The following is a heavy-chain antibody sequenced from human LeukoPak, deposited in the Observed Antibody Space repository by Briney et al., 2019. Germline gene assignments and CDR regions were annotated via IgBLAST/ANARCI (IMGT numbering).Heavy chain of an antibody. D-gene: IGHD2-15*01. CDR1: GGSISSGDYY. J-gene: IGHJ4*02. V-gene: IGHV4-31*03. Sequence: SETLSLTCTVSGGSISSGDYYWSWIRQHPGKGLEWIGYIYYSGSTYYNPSLKSRVTISVDTSKNQFSLKLSSVTAADTAVYYCARGLVVVAANYFDYWGQGTLVTVSS. CDR2: IYYSGST. CDR3: ARGLVVVAANYFDY.